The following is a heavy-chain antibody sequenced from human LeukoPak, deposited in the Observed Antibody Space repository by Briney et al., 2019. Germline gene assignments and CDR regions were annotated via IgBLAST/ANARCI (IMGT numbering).Heavy chain of an antibody. D-gene: IGHD2-2*02. CDR2: IYYSGST. J-gene: IGHJ2*01. CDR3: ARGPRIYMAYWYFDL. V-gene: IGHV4-59*12. Sequence: SETLSLTCTVPGGSINSYYWSWIRQPPGKGLEWIGYIYYSGSTNYSPSLKSRVTISVDTSKNQFSLKLSSVTAADTAVYYCARGPRIYMAYWYFDLWGRGTLVTVSS. CDR1: GGSINSYY.